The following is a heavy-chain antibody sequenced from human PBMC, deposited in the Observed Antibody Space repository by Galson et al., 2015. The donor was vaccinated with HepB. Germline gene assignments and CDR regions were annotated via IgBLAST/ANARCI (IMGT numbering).Heavy chain of an antibody. CDR3: ARVSPSLVNSNWFDP. J-gene: IGHJ5*02. CDR1: GGSVRSYW. D-gene: IGHD1-26*01. V-gene: IGHV3-7*03. CDR2: IKQDGSEK. Sequence: SLRLAGAASGGSVRSYWRRGVGQAPGKGLGGGGNIKQDGSEKYYVYSGKGRFTISRDNAKNSLYLQMNILRAEATAVYYCARVSPSLVNSNWFDPWGQGTLVTVSP.